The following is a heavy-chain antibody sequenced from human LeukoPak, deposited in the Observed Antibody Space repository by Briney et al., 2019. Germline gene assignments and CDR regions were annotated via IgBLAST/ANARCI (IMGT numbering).Heavy chain of an antibody. J-gene: IGHJ4*02. CDR3: ARGRYMTPFEFDY. Sequence: PSETLSLTCAVYGGSFSGYYWSWIRQPPGKGLDWIGEINHSGSTNYNPSLKSRVTISVDTSKNQFSLKLSSVTAADTAVYYCARGRYMTPFEFDYWGQGTLVTVSS. D-gene: IGHD3-16*02. CDR1: GGSFSGYY. CDR2: INHSGST. V-gene: IGHV4-34*01.